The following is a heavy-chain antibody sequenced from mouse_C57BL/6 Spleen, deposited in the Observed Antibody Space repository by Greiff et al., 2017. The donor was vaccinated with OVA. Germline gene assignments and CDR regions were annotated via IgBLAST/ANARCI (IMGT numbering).Heavy chain of an antibody. V-gene: IGHV1-53*01. D-gene: IGHD1-1*01. Sequence: VQLQESGTELVKPGASVKLSCKASGYTFTSYWMHWVKQRPGQGLEWIGNINPSNGGTNYNEKFKSKATLTVDKSSSTAYMQLSSLTSEDSAVYYCARGNGYYGSLFDYWGQGTTLTVSS. CDR2: INPSNGGT. CDR3: ARGNGYYGSLFDY. J-gene: IGHJ2*01. CDR1: GYTFTSYW.